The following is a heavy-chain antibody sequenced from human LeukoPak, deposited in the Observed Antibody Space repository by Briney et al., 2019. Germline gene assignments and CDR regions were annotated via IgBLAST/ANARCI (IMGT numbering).Heavy chain of an antibody. V-gene: IGHV1-18*01. Sequence: ASVKVPCKASGYTFTNYGISWVRQAPGQGLEWVGWISAYNGNTNYAQKLQGRVTLTTDTSTSTAYMELRSLRSDDTAVYYCARDGVITFGGIIAHDAFAIWGQGTMVTVSS. CDR3: ARDGVITFGGIIAHDAFAI. J-gene: IGHJ3*02. D-gene: IGHD3-16*02. CDR2: ISAYNGNT. CDR1: GYTFTNYG.